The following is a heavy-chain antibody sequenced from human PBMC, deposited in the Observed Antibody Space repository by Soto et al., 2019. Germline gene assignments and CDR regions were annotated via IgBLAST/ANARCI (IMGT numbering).Heavy chain of an antibody. Sequence: GGSLRLSCAASGFTVSSNYMSWVRQAPGKGLEWVSVIYSGGSTYYADSVKGRFTISRDNSKNTLYLQMNSLRAEDTAVYYCARDRSRLWFDAFDIWGQGTMVTVSS. CDR1: GFTVSSNY. V-gene: IGHV3-53*01. CDR3: ARDRSRLWFDAFDI. J-gene: IGHJ3*02. D-gene: IGHD2-21*01. CDR2: IYSGGST.